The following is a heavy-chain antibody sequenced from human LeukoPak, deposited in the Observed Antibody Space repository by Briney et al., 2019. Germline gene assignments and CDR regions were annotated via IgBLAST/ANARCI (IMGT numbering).Heavy chain of an antibody. J-gene: IGHJ4*02. CDR1: GYTFTRYG. CDR2: INAGIGNT. D-gene: IGHD3-10*01. Sequence: ASVKVSCKTSGYTFTRYGISWVRQAPGQRPEWMGWINAGIGNTRYSERFQDRITITRDTSASTVHMELSSLRSEDTAVYYCARDMGGSGSYSYWGQGTLVTVSS. CDR3: ARDMGGSGSYSY. V-gene: IGHV1-3*01.